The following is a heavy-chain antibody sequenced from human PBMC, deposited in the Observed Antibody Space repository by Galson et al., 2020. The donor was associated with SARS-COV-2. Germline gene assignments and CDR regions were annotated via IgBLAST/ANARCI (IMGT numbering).Heavy chain of an antibody. CDR1: GFTFSSPG. V-gene: IGHV3-30*18. J-gene: IGHJ4*02. CDR3: AKDTEQLGLSH. CDR2: ISSDGSNK. Sequence: GESLKISCAASGFTFSSPGMHWVRQAPGQGLEWVAAISSDGSNKYYADSVKGRFTISRDNSKNTLYLQMNSLRAEDTAVYYCAKDTEQLGLSHWGQGTLVTVSS. D-gene: IGHD6-6*01.